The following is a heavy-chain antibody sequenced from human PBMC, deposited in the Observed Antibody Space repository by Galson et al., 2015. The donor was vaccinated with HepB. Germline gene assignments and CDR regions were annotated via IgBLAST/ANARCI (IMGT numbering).Heavy chain of an antibody. D-gene: IGHD2-15*01. V-gene: IGHV3-48*02. CDR1: GFTFSGYA. Sequence: SLRLSCAASGFTFSGYAMSWVRQTPGKGLEYIAYISSGSSNIYYAASVKGRFTISRDNVEGSLTLQMTGLRDEDTAVYYCAADAGFDSPWYYFDRWGQGALVTVSS. CDR3: AADAGFDSPWYYFDR. CDR2: ISSGSSNI. J-gene: IGHJ4*02.